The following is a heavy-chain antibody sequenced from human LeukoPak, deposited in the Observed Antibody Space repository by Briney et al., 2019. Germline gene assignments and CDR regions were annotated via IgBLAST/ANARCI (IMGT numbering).Heavy chain of an antibody. CDR2: IIPIFGTA. Sequence: ASVKVSCKASGGTFSSYAISWVRQAPGQGLEWMGGIIPIFGTANYAQKFQGRVTITTDESTSTAYMELSSLRYEDTAVYYCARDRSNCSSTSCYTRNFDYWGQGTLVTVSS. CDR3: ARDRSNCSSTSCYTRNFDY. CDR1: GGTFSSYA. J-gene: IGHJ4*02. D-gene: IGHD2-2*02. V-gene: IGHV1-69*05.